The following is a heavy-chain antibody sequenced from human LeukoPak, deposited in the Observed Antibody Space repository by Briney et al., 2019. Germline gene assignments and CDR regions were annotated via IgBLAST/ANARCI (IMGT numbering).Heavy chain of an antibody. Sequence: GASVKVSCKASGGTFSSYAISWVRQAPGQGLEWMGRIIPIFGTANYAQKFQGRGTITTDESTSTAYMELSSLRSEDTAVYYCATRVVVTASAFDYWGQGNLVTASS. V-gene: IGHV1-69*05. D-gene: IGHD2-21*02. J-gene: IGHJ4*02. CDR2: IIPIFGTA. CDR1: GGTFSSYA. CDR3: ATRVVVTASAFDY.